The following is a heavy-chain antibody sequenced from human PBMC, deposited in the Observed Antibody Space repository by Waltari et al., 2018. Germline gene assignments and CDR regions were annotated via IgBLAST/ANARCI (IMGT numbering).Heavy chain of an antibody. CDR3: ARVRLATYYYDSSGPYYFDY. D-gene: IGHD3-22*01. J-gene: IGHJ4*02. CDR1: GYSNSSGYY. CDR2: NYHSGST. V-gene: IGHV4-38-2*02. Sequence: QVQLQESGPGLVKPSETLSLTCTVSGYSNSSGYYWGWIRQPPGKGLEWIGSNYHSGSTYYNPSLKSRVTISVDTSKNQFSLKLSSVTAADTAVYYCARVRLATYYYDSSGPYYFDYWGQGTLVTVSS.